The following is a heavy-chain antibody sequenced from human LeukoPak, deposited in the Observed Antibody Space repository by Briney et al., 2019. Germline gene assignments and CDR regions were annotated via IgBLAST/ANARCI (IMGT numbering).Heavy chain of an antibody. CDR2: ISGSGGST. CDR3: AKGRGGGIYIEEFDY. D-gene: IGHD3-16*01. V-gene: IGHV3-23*01. CDR1: GFTFSTYA. J-gene: IGHJ4*02. Sequence: EPGGSLRLSCAASGFTFSTYAMSWVRQAPGKGLEWVSAISGSGGSTYYADSVKGRFTISRDNSRNTLYLQMNSLRAEDTAVYYCAKGRGGGIYIEEFDYWGQGTLVTVSS.